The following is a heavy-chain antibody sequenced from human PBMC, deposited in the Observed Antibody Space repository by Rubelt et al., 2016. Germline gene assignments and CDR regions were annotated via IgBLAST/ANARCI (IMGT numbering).Heavy chain of an antibody. CDR2: ISYDGSNK. V-gene: IGHV3-30*04. Sequence: SYAMHWVRQAPGKGLEWVAVISYDGSNKYYADSVKGRFIISRDNSKNTLYLQMNSLRAEDTAVYYCAREEMATINYWGQGTLVTVSS. D-gene: IGHD5-24*01. CDR1: SYA. CDR3: AREEMATINY. J-gene: IGHJ4*02.